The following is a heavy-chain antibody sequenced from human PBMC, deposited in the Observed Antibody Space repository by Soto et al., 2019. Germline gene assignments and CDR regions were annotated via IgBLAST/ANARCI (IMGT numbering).Heavy chain of an antibody. Sequence: QGQLVQSGPEAKKPGASVKVSCKASGYTFSRYGISWVRQAPGQGLEWMGWISGYNGDTKYAQKVQGRVTMTKDTSTYTAYPEFRSLTSDDTAIYYCAKNGQPPYYYFGMDVWGQGTTVTVSS. CDR3: AKNGQPPYYYFGMDV. D-gene: IGHD2-8*01. J-gene: IGHJ6*02. V-gene: IGHV1-18*01. CDR2: ISGYNGDT. CDR1: GYTFSRYG.